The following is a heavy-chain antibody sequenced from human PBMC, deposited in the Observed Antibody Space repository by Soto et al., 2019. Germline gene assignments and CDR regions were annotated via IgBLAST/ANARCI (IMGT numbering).Heavy chain of an antibody. J-gene: IGHJ6*02. CDR3: ARDPSVVVVAATPYYYYGMDV. CDR1: GFTFSSYW. Sequence: GGALRLSCAASGFTFSSYWMSWVRQAPGKGLEWVANIKQDGSEKYYVDSVKGRFTISRDNAKNSLYLQMNSLRAEDTAVYYCARDPSVVVVAATPYYYYGMDVWCQGTTVTVSS. CDR2: IKQDGSEK. V-gene: IGHV3-7*01. D-gene: IGHD2-15*01.